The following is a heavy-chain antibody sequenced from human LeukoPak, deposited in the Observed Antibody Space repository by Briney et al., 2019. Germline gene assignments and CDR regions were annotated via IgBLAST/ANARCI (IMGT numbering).Heavy chain of an antibody. V-gene: IGHV1-69*04. CDR3: ARDQRGIQLWLSGAFDI. CDR1: GGTFSSYA. D-gene: IGHD5-18*01. CDR2: IIPILGIA. J-gene: IGHJ3*02. Sequence: ASVKVSCKASGGTFSSYAISWVRQAPGQGLEWMGRIIPILGIANYAQKFQGRVTITADKSTSTAYMELSSLRSEDTAVYYCARDQRGIQLWLSGAFDIWGQGTMVTVSS.